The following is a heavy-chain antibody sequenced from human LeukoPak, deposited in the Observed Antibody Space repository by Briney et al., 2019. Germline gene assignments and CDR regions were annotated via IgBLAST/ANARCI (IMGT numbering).Heavy chain of an antibody. D-gene: IGHD3-22*01. CDR2: INPNSGGT. J-gene: IGHJ4*02. Sequence: ASVTVSCTASGYTFTGYYMHWVRQAPGQGLEWMGRINPNSGGTNYAQKFQGRVTMTRDTSISTAYMELSRLRSDDTAVYYCARDPAYYYDSSGYSYFDYWGQGTLVTVSS. CDR1: GYTFTGYY. CDR3: ARDPAYYYDSSGYSYFDY. V-gene: IGHV1-2*06.